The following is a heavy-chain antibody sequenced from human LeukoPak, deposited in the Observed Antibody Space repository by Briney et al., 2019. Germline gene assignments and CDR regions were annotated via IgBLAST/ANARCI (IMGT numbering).Heavy chain of an antibody. D-gene: IGHD2-21*02. CDR2: ISSRGRYI. CDR3: ARETVP. J-gene: IGHJ5*02. CDR1: GFTFSSYS. V-gene: IGHV3-21*01. Sequence: GGSLRLSCAASGFTFSSYSVNWVRQAPGKGLEWVSSISSRGRYIYYADPVKGRFIISRDNAKNSLYLQMNSLRAEDTAVYYCARETVPWGQGTLVTVSS.